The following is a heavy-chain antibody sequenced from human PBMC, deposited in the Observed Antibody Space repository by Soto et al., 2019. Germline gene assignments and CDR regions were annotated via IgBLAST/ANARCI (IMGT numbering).Heavy chain of an antibody. Sequence: GGSLRLSCAASGITTSNYWMGWVRQAPGKGLDWVAAIKQDGSEKYYADSLRGRFTISRDNAINSLYLQMSSLRAEDTAVYFCVTGDLADHWGQGTLVTVSS. CDR1: GITTSNYW. CDR3: VTGDLADH. V-gene: IGHV3-7*03. J-gene: IGHJ4*02. CDR2: IKQDGSEK. D-gene: IGHD3-10*01.